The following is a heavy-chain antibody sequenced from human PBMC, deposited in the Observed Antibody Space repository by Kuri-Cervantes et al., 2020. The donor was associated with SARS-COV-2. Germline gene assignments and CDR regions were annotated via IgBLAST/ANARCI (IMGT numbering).Heavy chain of an antibody. J-gene: IGHJ5*02. D-gene: IGHD2-21*01. V-gene: IGHV3-23*01. CDR2: TSGGGAGT. Sequence: GGSLRLSCEVSGITFSTYGISWVRQAPGKGLEWVAVTSGGGAGTYYADSVKGRFSISRDNSTDTIYLQMNSLRPEDTAMYYCARDAGFGGAFGDNWFDPWGQGTLVTVSS. CDR1: GITFSTYG. CDR3: ARDAGFGGAFGDNWFDP.